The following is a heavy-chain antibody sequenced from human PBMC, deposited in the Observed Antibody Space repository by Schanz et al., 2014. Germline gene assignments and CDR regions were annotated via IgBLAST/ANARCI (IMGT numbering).Heavy chain of an antibody. CDR2: LSGSGGST. CDR3: AKARRKSNCSGGRCFHYSYYGMDV. CDR1: GFTFRDYY. J-gene: IGHJ6*02. Sequence: QVQLVESGGGLVKPGGSLRLSCAASGFTFRDYYMSWIRQAPGKGLEWVSALSGSGGSTYYADSVKGRFTVSRDNARNSLYLQMNSLRAEDTAVFYCAKARRKSNCSGGRCFHYSYYGMDVWGQGTTVTVSS. V-gene: IGHV3-11*01. D-gene: IGHD2-15*01.